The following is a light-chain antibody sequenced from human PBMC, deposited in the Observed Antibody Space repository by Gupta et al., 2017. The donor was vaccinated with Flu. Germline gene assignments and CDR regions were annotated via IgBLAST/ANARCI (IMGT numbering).Light chain of an antibody. CDR2: WAS. J-gene: IGKJ5*01. CDR1: QSLVHNYNNKNY. Sequence: ILTTPSPYFLAVSLCDGATINCKSRQSLVHNYNNKNYLAWYQQKPGQPPKLLVYWASTRESGVPDRFSGGGSGTDFTLTISSLQAEDVAVYYCHQYCSMPITFGHGTRLEIK. V-gene: IGKV4-1*01. CDR3: HQYCSMPIT.